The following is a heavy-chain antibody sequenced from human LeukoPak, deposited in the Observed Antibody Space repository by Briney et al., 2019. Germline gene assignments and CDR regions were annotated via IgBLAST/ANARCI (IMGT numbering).Heavy chain of an antibody. CDR3: AKSLLGYCSAGSCPPFDS. D-gene: IGHD2-15*01. J-gene: IGHJ4*02. CDR1: GFTFSGYA. V-gene: IGHV3-23*01. CDR2: ISGSGGST. Sequence: GGSLRLSCAASGFTFSGYAMNWVRQAPGKGLEWVSAISGSGGSTYYADSVKGRFPISRDNSESTLYLQMNSLRAEDTAVYYCAKSLLGYCSAGSCPPFDSWGQGTLVTVSS.